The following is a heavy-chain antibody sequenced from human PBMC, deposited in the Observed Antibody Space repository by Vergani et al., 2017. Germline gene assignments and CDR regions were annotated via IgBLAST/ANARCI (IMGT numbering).Heavy chain of an antibody. CDR3: VKDIAASGNYWYFDL. Sequence: EVQLVESGGGLVQPGRSLRLSCAASGFTFDYAMHWVRQAPGKGLEWVSGINWNSDSIAYADSVKGRFTISRDNAKNSLYLQMNSLRAEDTALYYCVKDIAASGNYWYFDLWGRGTLVTVSS. V-gene: IGHV3-9*01. CDR2: INWNSDSI. J-gene: IGHJ2*01. CDR1: GFTFDYA. D-gene: IGHD6-13*01.